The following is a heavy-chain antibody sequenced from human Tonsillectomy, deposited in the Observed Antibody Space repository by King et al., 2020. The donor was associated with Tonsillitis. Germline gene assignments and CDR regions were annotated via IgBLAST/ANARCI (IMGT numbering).Heavy chain of an antibody. V-gene: IGHV3-23*04. CDR3: AKDTDSGSPTFYYFDY. CDR2: ISGSGGRT. Sequence: VQLVESGGGLVQPGGSLRLSCAASGFTFSSYAMSWVRQAPGKGLEWVSAISGSGGRTYYAYSLKGRFTISRDNSKNTLYLQMNSLRAEDTAVFYCAKDTDSGSPTFYYFDYWGQGTLVTVSS. D-gene: IGHD3-10*01. J-gene: IGHJ4*02. CDR1: GFTFSSYA.